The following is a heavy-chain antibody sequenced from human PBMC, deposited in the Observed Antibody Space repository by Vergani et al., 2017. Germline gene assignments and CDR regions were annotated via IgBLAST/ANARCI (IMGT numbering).Heavy chain of an antibody. D-gene: IGHD4-23*01. CDR1: GFTFTSSA. J-gene: IGHJ5*02. Sequence: QLVQSGAEVKKPGTSVKVSCKASGFTFTSSAVQWVRQARGQRLEWIGWIVVGSGNPNYAQKFQERVTITRDMSTSTAYMELSSLRSEDTAVYYCARGVGLYGGNSLPWGQGTLVTVSS. CDR3: ARGVGLYGGNSLP. V-gene: IGHV1-58*01. CDR2: IVVGSGNP.